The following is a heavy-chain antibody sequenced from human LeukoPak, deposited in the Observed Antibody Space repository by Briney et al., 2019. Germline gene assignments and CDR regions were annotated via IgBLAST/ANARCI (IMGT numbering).Heavy chain of an antibody. J-gene: IGHJ4*02. Sequence: PGRSLRLSCAASGFTFSSYWMSWVRQAPGKGLEWVANIKQDGSEKYYVDSVKGRFTISRDNAKNSLYLQMNSLRAEDTAVYYCARRDDFWSGYYFDYWGQGTLVTVSS. D-gene: IGHD3-3*01. CDR2: IKQDGSEK. V-gene: IGHV3-7*01. CDR1: GFTFSSYW. CDR3: ARRDDFWSGYYFDY.